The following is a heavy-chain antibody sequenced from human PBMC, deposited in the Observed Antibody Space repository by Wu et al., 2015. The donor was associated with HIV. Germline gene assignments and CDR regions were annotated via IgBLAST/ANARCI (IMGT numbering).Heavy chain of an antibody. Sequence: QVQLEQSGAEVKKPGASVKVSCKTSGYAFTGNYLFWVRQAPGQGLQWMGWISVYNGNSNHSQKLQGRLTMTTDTSTNTVYMELRSLRSDDTAVYYCASFRKGRAFDIWGQGTMVTVSS. CDR1: GYAFTGNY. V-gene: IGHV1-18*04. CDR3: ASFRKGRAFDI. CDR2: ISVYNGNS. J-gene: IGHJ3*02.